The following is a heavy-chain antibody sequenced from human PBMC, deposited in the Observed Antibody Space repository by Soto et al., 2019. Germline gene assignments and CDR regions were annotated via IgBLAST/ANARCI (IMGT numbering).Heavy chain of an antibody. J-gene: IGHJ5*02. V-gene: IGHV4-34*01. Sequence: SETLSLTCAVYGGSFSGYYWSWIRQPPGKGLEWIGEINHSGSTNYNPSLKSRVTISVDTSKNQFSLKLSSVTAADTAVYYCARRSTYYYDSSGYYHNWFDPWGQGTLVTVS. D-gene: IGHD3-22*01. CDR3: ARRSTYYYDSSGYYHNWFDP. CDR1: GGSFSGYY. CDR2: INHSGST.